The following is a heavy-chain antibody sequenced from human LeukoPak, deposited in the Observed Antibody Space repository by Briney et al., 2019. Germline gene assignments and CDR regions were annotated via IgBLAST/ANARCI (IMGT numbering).Heavy chain of an antibody. Sequence: ASVKVSCKASGYTFTGYYMHWVRQAPGQGLEWMGWINPNSGGTNYAQKFQGRVTMTRDTSISTAYMELGRLRSDGTAVYYCARDWNGYGDYEGHWGQGTLVTVSS. J-gene: IGHJ4*02. D-gene: IGHD4-17*01. CDR2: INPNSGGT. CDR3: ARDWNGYGDYEGH. V-gene: IGHV1-2*02. CDR1: GYTFTGYY.